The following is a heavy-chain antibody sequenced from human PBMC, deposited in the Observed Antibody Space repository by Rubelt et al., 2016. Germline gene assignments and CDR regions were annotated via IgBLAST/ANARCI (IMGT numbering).Heavy chain of an antibody. D-gene: IGHD2-21*02. CDR3: ARDSSECGCGGDCCTYYYGMDV. Sequence: QVQLVQSGAEVKKPGSSVKVSCKASGGTFSSYAISWVRQAPGQGLEWMGVIIPIFGTANYAQKFQGRVTITADESTSTAYMELSSLRSEDTAVYYCARDSSECGCGGDCCTYYYGMDVWGQGTTVTVSS. J-gene: IGHJ6*02. V-gene: IGHV1-69*01. CDR2: IIPIFGTA. CDR1: GGTFSSYA.